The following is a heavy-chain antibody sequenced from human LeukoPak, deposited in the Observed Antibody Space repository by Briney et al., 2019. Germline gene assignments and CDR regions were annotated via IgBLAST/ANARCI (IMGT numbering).Heavy chain of an antibody. Sequence: PGGSLRLSCAASGFTFNNYNMNWVRQAPGKGLEWVSGISPSGDITYYADSVKGRFTISRDNSKNTLYLEVISLTAEDTAVYYCAKDDAWLRFGEWSQGTLVTVSS. CDR3: AKDDAWLRFGE. V-gene: IGHV3-23*01. J-gene: IGHJ4*02. D-gene: IGHD3-10*01. CDR1: GFTFNNYN. CDR2: ISPSGDIT.